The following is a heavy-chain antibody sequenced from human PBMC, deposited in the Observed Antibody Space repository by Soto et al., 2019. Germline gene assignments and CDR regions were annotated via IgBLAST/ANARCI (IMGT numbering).Heavy chain of an antibody. D-gene: IGHD4-17*01. Sequence: GGSLRLSCAASGFTVSSNYMSWVRQAPGKGLEWVSVIYSGGSTYYADSVKGGFTISRDNSKNTLYLQMNSLRAEDTAVYYCARDPKTAYGDYVTDAFDIWGQGTMVTVSS. CDR1: GFTVSSNY. V-gene: IGHV3-66*01. CDR2: IYSGGST. CDR3: ARDPKTAYGDYVTDAFDI. J-gene: IGHJ3*02.